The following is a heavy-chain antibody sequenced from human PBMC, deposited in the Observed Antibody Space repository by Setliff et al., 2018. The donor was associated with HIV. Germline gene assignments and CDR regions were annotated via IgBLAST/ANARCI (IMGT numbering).Heavy chain of an antibody. V-gene: IGHV4-4*09. D-gene: IGHD1-26*01. J-gene: IGHJ6*02. CDR1: GDSINKYY. CDR2: IYISGST. CDR3: ARRSIVGSTRGYYYYALDV. Sequence: SETLSLTCTVSGDSINKYYWSWIRQPPGKGLEWIGFIYISGSTMYNPSLKSRVTMPLDTSKNQVSLKLTSVTAADTAVYYCARRSIVGSTRGYYYYALDVWGQGTTVTV.